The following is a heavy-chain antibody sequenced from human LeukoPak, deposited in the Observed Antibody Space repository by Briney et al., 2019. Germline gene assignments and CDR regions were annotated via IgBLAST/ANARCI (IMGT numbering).Heavy chain of an antibody. Sequence: GGSLRLSCAASGFTFTNYAMSWVRQAPGKGLEWVSAITGSGANTYYADSVKGRFTISRDNSKNTLYLQMNSLRAEDTAVYYCAKSGRYCSSTSCYGWYFDLWGRGTLVTVSS. J-gene: IGHJ2*01. CDR1: GFTFTNYA. D-gene: IGHD2-2*01. CDR2: ITGSGANT. V-gene: IGHV3-23*01. CDR3: AKSGRYCSSTSCYGWYFDL.